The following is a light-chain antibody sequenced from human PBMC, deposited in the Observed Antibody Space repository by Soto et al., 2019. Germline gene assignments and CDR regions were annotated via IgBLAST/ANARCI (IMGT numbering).Light chain of an antibody. J-gene: IGLJ1*01. CDR2: DSN. CDR3: QSYGTSLSGLYV. CDR1: SSNIGAGQD. Sequence: SVLTQPSSVSGAPGQMVTISFTRTSSNIGAGQDVHWYRQLPGAAPKFLISDSNNRASGVPDPFSVSKPGASASLAITGLRAEDEGDYFCQSYGTSLSGLYVFGTGTKVTVL. V-gene: IGLV1-40*01.